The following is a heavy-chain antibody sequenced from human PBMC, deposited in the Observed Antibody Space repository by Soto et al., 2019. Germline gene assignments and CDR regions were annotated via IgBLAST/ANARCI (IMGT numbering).Heavy chain of an antibody. D-gene: IGHD3-16*01. Sequence: LGGSLRLSCAASGFTFDDYAMHWVRQAPGKGLEWVSGISWNSGSIGYADSVKGRFTISRDNAKNSLYLQMNSMSADDTALYYCANDISYGLRTADSALDITGPGTIGT. V-gene: IGHV3-9*01. J-gene: IGHJ3*02. CDR1: GFTFDDYA. CDR3: ANDISYGLRTADSALDI. CDR2: ISWNSGSI.